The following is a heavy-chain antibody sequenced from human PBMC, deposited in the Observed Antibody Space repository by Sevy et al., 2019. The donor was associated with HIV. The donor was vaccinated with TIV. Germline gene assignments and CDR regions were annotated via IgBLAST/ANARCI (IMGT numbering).Heavy chain of an antibody. CDR3: AKLRSAFGPLDD. J-gene: IGHJ4*02. CDR1: GFTFSSHG. CDR2: ISYDGRKK. V-gene: IGHV3-30*18. Sequence: GGSLRLSCAASGFTFSSHGMHWVRQAPGKGLEWVAFISYDGRKKYYTDSVKGRLTISRDNSKNTVYLQMNSLRAEDTAVYSCAKLRSAFGPLDDWGQGTLVTVSS. D-gene: IGHD3-16*01.